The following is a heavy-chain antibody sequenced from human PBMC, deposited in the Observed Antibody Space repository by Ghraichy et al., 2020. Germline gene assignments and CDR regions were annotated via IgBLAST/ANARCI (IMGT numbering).Heavy chain of an antibody. CDR2: IYYSGSI. J-gene: IGHJ4*02. V-gene: IGHV4-61*01. D-gene: IGHD5-24*01. CDR3: ARLGPTDGMRYFDY. CDR1: GGSVISTSYY. Sequence: SQTLSLTCTVSGGSVISTSYYWSWIRQPPGKGLEWIGFIYYSGSINYNPSLKSRVTISVDTSKNQFSLKLSSVTAADTAVFYCARLGPTDGMRYFDYWGQGSLVTVSS.